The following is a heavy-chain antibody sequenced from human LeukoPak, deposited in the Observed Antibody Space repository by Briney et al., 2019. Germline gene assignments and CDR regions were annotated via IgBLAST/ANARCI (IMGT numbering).Heavy chain of an antibody. J-gene: IGHJ6*04. Sequence: PGGSLRLSCAAFGFTFSSYGMHWVRQAPGKGLEWVAVIWYDGSNKYYADSVKGRFTISRDNSKNTLYLQMNSLRAEDTAVYYCARGSALGYCSSTSCYDYGMDVWGKGTTVTVSS. CDR1: GFTFSSYG. CDR2: IWYDGSNK. V-gene: IGHV3-33*01. CDR3: ARGSALGYCSSTSCYDYGMDV. D-gene: IGHD2-2*01.